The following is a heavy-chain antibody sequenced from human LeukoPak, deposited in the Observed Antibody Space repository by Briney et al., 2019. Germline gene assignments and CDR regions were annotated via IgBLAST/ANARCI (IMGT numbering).Heavy chain of an antibody. D-gene: IGHD3-10*01. CDR2: ICADSGNK. V-gene: IGHV1-18*01. CDR3: GRCLDGSGCYYNVGSFDP. CDR1: GFTFSSYG. J-gene: IGHJ5*02. Sequence: GASVKVSCKASGFTFSSYGISWVRQAPGQGLEWMAGICADSGNKYYAQTLQGRVTITTDTSTSTAYLEMRSLRSDDTAVYYCGRCLDGSGCYYNVGSFDPWGQGTLVSDSS.